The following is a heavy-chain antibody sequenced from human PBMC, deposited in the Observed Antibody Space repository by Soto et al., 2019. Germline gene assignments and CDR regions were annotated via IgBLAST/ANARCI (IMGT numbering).Heavy chain of an antibody. J-gene: IGHJ4*02. V-gene: IGHV2-5*01. CDR3: ARRPRYSNYVDY. CDR1: GLSLSTSGVG. CDR2: IYWNDDK. Sequence: QITLKESGPTLVKPTQTITLTCTFSGLSLSTSGVGVGWIRQPPGKALEWLALIYWNDDKRYSPSLKSRLTIAKDTSKNQVVLNMTNMDPVDTATYFCARRPRYSNYVDYWGQGTLVTVSS. D-gene: IGHD4-4*01.